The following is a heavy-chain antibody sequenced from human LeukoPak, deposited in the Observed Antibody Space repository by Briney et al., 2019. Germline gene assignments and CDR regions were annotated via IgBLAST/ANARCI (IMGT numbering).Heavy chain of an antibody. CDR2: ISPTGSTT. Sequence: GGSLRLSCTASGFSFSGHWMHWARQLPGKGLVWVSRISPTGSTTSYADSVKGRFTVSRDNAKNTLYLQVNNLRAEDTAVYYCARGPNSNWSGLDFWGQGTLLTVAS. D-gene: IGHD6-6*01. J-gene: IGHJ4*02. CDR1: GFSFSGHW. V-gene: IGHV3-74*01. CDR3: ARGPNSNWSGLDF.